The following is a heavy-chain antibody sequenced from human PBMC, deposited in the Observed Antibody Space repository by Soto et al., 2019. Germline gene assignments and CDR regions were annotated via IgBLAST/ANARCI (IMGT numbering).Heavy chain of an antibody. V-gene: IGHV3-23*01. Sequence: EVQLLESGGGLVQPGGSLRLSCAASGFTFSSYAMSWVRQAPGKGLEWVSRISGSGGGTYYADSVKGRFTNSRDNSKNTRYLQMNSLGEEDTAVYYCASHAAAAASDFWGQGTLVTVSS. CDR3: ASHAAAAASDF. J-gene: IGHJ4*02. CDR1: GFTFSSYA. CDR2: ISGSGGGT. D-gene: IGHD6-13*01.